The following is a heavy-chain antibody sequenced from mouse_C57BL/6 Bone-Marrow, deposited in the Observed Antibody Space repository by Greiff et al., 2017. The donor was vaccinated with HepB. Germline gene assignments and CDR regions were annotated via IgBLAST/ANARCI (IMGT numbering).Heavy chain of an antibody. V-gene: IGHV1-85*01. CDR3: ARSATVVAPDY. D-gene: IGHD1-1*01. Sequence: QVQLQQSGPELVKPGASVKLSCKASGYTFTSYDINWVKQRPGQGLEWIGWIYPRDGSTKYNEKFTGKATLTVATSSSTAYMELHSLTAEDSAVYFCARSATVVAPDYWGQGTSVTVSS. J-gene: IGHJ4*01. CDR2: IYPRDGST. CDR1: GYTFTSYD.